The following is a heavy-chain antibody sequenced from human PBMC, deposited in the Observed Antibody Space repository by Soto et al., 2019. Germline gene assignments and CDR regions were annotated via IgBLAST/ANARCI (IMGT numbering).Heavy chain of an antibody. Sequence: ASGKVSCKASGDTFTGYSMHWVRQAPGQGLEWMGWINPNSGGTNYAQKFQGWVTMTRDTSISTAYMELSRLRSDDTAAYYCARSLLRYFDWLLPQSQYYYGMDVWGQGTTVTVSS. CDR1: GDTFTGYS. V-gene: IGHV1-2*04. CDR2: INPNSGGT. CDR3: ARSLLRYFDWLLPQSQYYYGMDV. D-gene: IGHD3-9*01. J-gene: IGHJ6*02.